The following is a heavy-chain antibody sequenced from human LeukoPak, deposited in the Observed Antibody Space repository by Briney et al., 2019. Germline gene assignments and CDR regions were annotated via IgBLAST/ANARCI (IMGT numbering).Heavy chain of an antibody. CDR1: GYTFTSYY. CDR3: AREGLWADAFDI. V-gene: IGHV1-46*01. J-gene: IGHJ3*02. D-gene: IGHD3-16*01. Sequence: ASVKVSCKASGYTFTSYYMHWVRQAPGQGLEWMGIINPSGGSTSYARKFQGRVTMTRDTSTSTVYMELSSLRSEDRAVYYCAREGLWADAFDIWGQGTMVTVSS. CDR2: INPSGGST.